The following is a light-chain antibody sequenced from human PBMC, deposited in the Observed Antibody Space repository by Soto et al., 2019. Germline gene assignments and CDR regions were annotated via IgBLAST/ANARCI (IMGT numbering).Light chain of an antibody. J-gene: IGKJ1*01. CDR1: QSISRNY. CDR2: DAS. CDR3: QQYGSTPGT. V-gene: IGKV3-20*01. Sequence: EIVLTQSPGNLSLSPGERATLSCRASQSISRNYLAWYQQKPGPAPRLLIYDASSVATAIPDRFSGRGSGTGFTLTISRLEPEEFSVYYCQQYGSTPGTFGQGTNVDIK.